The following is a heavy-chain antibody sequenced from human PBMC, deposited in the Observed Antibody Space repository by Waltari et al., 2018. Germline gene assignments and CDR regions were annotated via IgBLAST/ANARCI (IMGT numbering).Heavy chain of an antibody. V-gene: IGHV4-59*11. CDR2: IYYSGST. J-gene: IGHJ6*02. Sequence: QVQLQESGPALVKPSETLSLTCTVSGGSISSHYWNWIRQPPGKGLEWIGYIYYSGSTHHNPSLKSRVTISVDTSKNQISLKLTSVTAADTAVYYCARDSGTYYFMDVWGQGTTVTVSS. CDR3: ARDSGTYYFMDV. CDR1: GGSISSHY.